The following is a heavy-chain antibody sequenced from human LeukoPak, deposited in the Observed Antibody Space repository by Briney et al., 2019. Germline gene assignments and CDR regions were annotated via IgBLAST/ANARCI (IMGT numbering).Heavy chain of an antibody. J-gene: IGHJ5*02. Sequence: PSETLSLTCTVSGGSINNYYWSWFRQPPGKGLEWIGYIYNSGITNNNPSLRSRVTISVDTSKNQFSLKLSSVTAADTAVYYCARAEYSYGFRSACWFDPWGQGTLVTVSS. V-gene: IGHV4-59*01. CDR1: GGSINNYY. D-gene: IGHD5-18*01. CDR3: ARAEYSYGFRSACWFDP. CDR2: IYNSGIT.